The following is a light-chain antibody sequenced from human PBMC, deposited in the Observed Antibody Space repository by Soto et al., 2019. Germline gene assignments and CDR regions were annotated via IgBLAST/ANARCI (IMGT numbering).Light chain of an antibody. Sequence: EIVMTQSPATLAVSPGERVTLSCRASESVRRNLAWYQQKPGQAPRLLMSGASMRATNIPARFSGSGSETEFTLTISSLQCEDLAVYYCQQYNSGPVYTFGQGTKLEIK. V-gene: IGKV3-15*01. CDR2: GAS. CDR3: QQYNSGPVYT. CDR1: ESVRRN. J-gene: IGKJ2*01.